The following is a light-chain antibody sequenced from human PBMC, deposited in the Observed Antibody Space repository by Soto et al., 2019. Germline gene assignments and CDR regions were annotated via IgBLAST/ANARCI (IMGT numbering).Light chain of an antibody. Sequence: EIVMTQSPATLSVPPGERATLSCRASQSLTSNLAWYQQKPGQAPRLLIYAVSTRATGISSRFSGSGSGTEFTLTISSLQSEDFAVYYCQQYDNWPPWTFGQGNKVEIK. CDR1: QSLTSN. V-gene: IGKV3-15*01. CDR2: AVS. CDR3: QQYDNWPPWT. J-gene: IGKJ1*01.